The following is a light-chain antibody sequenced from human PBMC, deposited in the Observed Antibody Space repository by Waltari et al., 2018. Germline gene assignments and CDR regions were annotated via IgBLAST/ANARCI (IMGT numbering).Light chain of an antibody. CDR1: SGHITNV. J-gene: IGLJ3*02. CDR2: VNSDGSH. CDR3: ETGGHGTWV. Sequence: QLVLTQSPSASASLGASVKLTCTLSSGHITNVLAWHQQQPGKGPRYLMKVNSDGSHREGDDSPDHFSGSGSGPERYLTISSRQSEDEADYYCETGGHGTWVFGGGTKLTVL. V-gene: IGLV4-69*01.